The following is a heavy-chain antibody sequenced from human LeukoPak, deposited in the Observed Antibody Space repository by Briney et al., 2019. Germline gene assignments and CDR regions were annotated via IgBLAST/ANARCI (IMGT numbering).Heavy chain of an antibody. J-gene: IGHJ4*02. D-gene: IGHD5-18*01. Sequence: ASVKVSFKASGYTFTVYYMHWVRQAPGQGLEWMGWINPNSGGTNYAQKFQGRVTMTRDTSISTAYMELSRLRSDDTAVYYCARDQGWDTAMGNDYWGQGTLVTVSS. V-gene: IGHV1-2*02. CDR1: GYTFTVYY. CDR3: ARDQGWDTAMGNDY. CDR2: INPNSGGT.